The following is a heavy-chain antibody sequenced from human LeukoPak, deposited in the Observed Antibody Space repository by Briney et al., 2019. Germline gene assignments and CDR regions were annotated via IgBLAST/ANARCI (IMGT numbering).Heavy chain of an antibody. CDR2: ISYDGSNK. CDR3: ARGSLYYDILTGSFQH. Sequence: GGSLRLSCAASGFAFSSYAMHWVRQAPGKGLEWVAVISYDGSNKYYADSVKGRFTISRDNSKNTLYLQMNSLRAEDTAVYYCARGSLYYDILTGSFQHWGQGTLVTVSS. D-gene: IGHD3-9*01. J-gene: IGHJ1*01. CDR1: GFAFSSYA. V-gene: IGHV3-30-3*01.